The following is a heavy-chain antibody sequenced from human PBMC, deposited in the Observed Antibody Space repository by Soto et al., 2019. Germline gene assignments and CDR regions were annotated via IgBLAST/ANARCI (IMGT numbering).Heavy chain of an antibody. Sequence: PGGSLRLSCAASGFTFSSYSMNWVRQAPGKGLEWVSSISSSSSYIYYADSVKGRFTISRDNAKNSLYLQMNSLRAEDTAVYYCANVLMVYADGLDYWGQGTLVTVSS. CDR1: GFTFSSYS. V-gene: IGHV3-21*01. J-gene: IGHJ4*02. D-gene: IGHD2-8*01. CDR2: ISSSSSYI. CDR3: ANVLMVYADGLDY.